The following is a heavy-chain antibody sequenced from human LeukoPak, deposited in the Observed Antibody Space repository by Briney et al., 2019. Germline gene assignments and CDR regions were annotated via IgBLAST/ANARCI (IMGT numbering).Heavy chain of an antibody. CDR1: GGSISTYY. J-gene: IGHJ4*02. CDR2: IYYSGST. Sequence: PSETLSLTCTVSGGSISTYYWSWIWQPPGKGLEWIGYIYYSGSTNYNPSLKSRVTISVDTSKNQFSLKLTSVTAADTAVYYCARRYGGYSNFDYWGQGTLVTVSS. D-gene: IGHD5-12*01. CDR3: ARRYGGYSNFDY. V-gene: IGHV4-59*08.